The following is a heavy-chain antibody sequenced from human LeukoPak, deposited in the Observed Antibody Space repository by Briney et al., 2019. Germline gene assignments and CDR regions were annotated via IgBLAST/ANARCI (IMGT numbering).Heavy chain of an antibody. CDR3: ARWQGDSSNWGRTRGYGMDV. J-gene: IGHJ6*02. CDR1: GGSNGSYY. CDR2: IHYSGYI. Sequence: SETLSLTCSVSGGSNGSYYWNWIRQPPGKGLEWIGCIHYSGYISYNPSLESRVTISADTSKDQFSLKMSSVTAADTALYYCARWQGDSSNWGRTRGYGMDVWGQGITVIVSS. V-gene: IGHV4-59*01. D-gene: IGHD6-13*01.